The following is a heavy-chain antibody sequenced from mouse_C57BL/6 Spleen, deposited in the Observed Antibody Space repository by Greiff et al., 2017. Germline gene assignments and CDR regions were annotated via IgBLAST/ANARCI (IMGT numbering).Heavy chain of an antibody. CDR1: GYTFTDYY. V-gene: IGHV1-26*01. D-gene: IGHD4-1*01. Sequence: EVKLQQSGPELVKPGASVKISCKASGYTFTDYYMNWVKQSHGKSLEWIGDINPNNGGTSYNQKFKGKATLTVDKSSSTAYMELRSLTSEDSAVYYCARGTLTGTYFDYWGQGTTLTVSS. J-gene: IGHJ2*01. CDR3: ARGTLTGTYFDY. CDR2: INPNNGGT.